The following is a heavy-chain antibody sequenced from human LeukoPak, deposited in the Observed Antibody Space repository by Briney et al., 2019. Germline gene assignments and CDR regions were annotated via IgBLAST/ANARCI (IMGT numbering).Heavy chain of an antibody. Sequence: GGFLRLSCAASGFTFSSYWMSWVRQAPGKGLEWVANIKQDGSEKYYVDSVKGRVTISRDNAKNSLYLQMNSLRAEDTAVYYCARVFGAGYSDYWGQGTLVTVSS. CDR1: GFTFSSYW. D-gene: IGHD4/OR15-4a*01. CDR2: IKQDGSEK. V-gene: IGHV3-7*01. CDR3: ARVFGAGYSDY. J-gene: IGHJ4*02.